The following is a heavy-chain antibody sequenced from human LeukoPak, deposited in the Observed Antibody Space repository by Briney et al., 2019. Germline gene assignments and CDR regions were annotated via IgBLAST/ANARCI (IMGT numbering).Heavy chain of an antibody. Sequence: GGSLRLSCAASGFSFSNAWLSWVRQAPGKGLEWVGRIKGKNDAGTTDYGAPVKGRFINSRDDSKNTLYLQMNSLKTEDTAVYYCTTGGDVLEVSDYWGQGTLVTVSS. CDR3: TTGGDVLEVSDY. CDR1: GFSFSNAW. J-gene: IGHJ4*02. V-gene: IGHV3-15*01. CDR2: IKGKNDAGTT. D-gene: IGHD1-1*01.